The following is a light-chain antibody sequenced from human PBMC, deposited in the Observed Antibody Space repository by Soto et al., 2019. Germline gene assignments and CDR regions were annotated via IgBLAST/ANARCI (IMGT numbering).Light chain of an antibody. J-gene: IGLJ1*01. CDR3: SSYTSTSTPFCV. V-gene: IGLV2-14*01. CDR2: EVS. CDR1: SSDVGGYNY. Sequence: QSALTQPASVSGSPGQSITISCTGTSSDVGGYNYVSWYQQHPGKAPKLIIYEVSNRPSGVSNRFSGSKSGNTASLTISGLQAEDEADYYCSSYTSTSTPFCVFGSGTKLTVL.